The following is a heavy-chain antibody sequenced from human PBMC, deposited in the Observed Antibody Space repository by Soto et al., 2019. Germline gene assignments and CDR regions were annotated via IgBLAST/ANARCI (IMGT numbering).Heavy chain of an antibody. CDR3: EKVTSARVFYFGLDV. V-gene: IGHV3-23*01. Sequence: GGSLRLSCAASGFTFTSYAMSWVRQAPGKGLEWVAIISGSAGRTYYADSVKGRFTISRDNSKNKLYLQMNSLRADDTAVYYCEKVTSARVFYFGLDVWGQGTTVTVSS. J-gene: IGHJ6*02. CDR1: GFTFTSYA. CDR2: ISGSAGRT. D-gene: IGHD2-2*01.